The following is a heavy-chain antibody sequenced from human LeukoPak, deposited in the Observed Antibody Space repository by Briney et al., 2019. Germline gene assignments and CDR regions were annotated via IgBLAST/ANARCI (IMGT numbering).Heavy chain of an antibody. CDR3: TKGHLYYATAHYYYGMDV. CDR2: ISYDGTNK. D-gene: IGHD3-3*01. CDR1: GFTFSSYG. J-gene: IGHJ6*02. V-gene: IGHV3-30*18. Sequence: GRSLSLSCAASGFTFSSYGMHWVRQAPGKGLEWVALISYDGTNKYYADSVKGRFTISRDNSKNTLFLQMNSLRAEDTAVYYCTKGHLYYATAHYYYGMDVWGQGTTVTVSS.